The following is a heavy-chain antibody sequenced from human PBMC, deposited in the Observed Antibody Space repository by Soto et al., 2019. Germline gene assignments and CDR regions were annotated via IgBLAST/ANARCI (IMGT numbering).Heavy chain of an antibody. CDR1: GFTFSSYS. D-gene: IGHD6-13*01. CDR2: ISSSSSTI. CDR3: VRHPERIAESGGYDP. Sequence: EVQLVESGGGLVQPGGSLRLSCAASGFTFSSYSMNWVRQAPGKGLEWVSYISSSSSTIYYADSVKGRFNISRDNAKNALYLQMNGLRAEDTAVYYCVRHPERIAESGGYDPWGQGTRVTVSS. J-gene: IGHJ5*02. V-gene: IGHV3-48*01.